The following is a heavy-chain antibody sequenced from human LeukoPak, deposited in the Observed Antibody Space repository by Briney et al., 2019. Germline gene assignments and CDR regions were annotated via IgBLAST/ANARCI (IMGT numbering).Heavy chain of an antibody. CDR3: TSDPSYGGNPGGFDY. J-gene: IGHJ4*02. D-gene: IGHD4-23*01. CDR2: ISSGSSYI. Sequence: GGSLRLSCAASGFTFGSYSMNWVRQAPGKGLEWVSSISSGSSYIYYADSVKGRFTISRDNAKNSLYLQMNSLRAEDTAVYYCTSDPSYGGNPGGFDYWGRGTLVTVSS. CDR1: GFTFGSYS. V-gene: IGHV3-21*01.